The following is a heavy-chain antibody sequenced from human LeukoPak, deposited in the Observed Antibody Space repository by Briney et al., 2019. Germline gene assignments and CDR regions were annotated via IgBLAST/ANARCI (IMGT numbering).Heavy chain of an antibody. Sequence: SETLSLTCAVYGGSLSGYYWSWIRQPPGKGLEWIGEINHSGSTNYNPSHKSRVTISVDTSKNQFSLKLSSVTAADTAVYYCARGLVVDCTNGVCYRVNFDYWGQGTLVTVSS. V-gene: IGHV4-34*01. J-gene: IGHJ4*02. CDR1: GGSLSGYY. CDR2: INHSGST. CDR3: ARGLVVDCTNGVCYRVNFDY. D-gene: IGHD2-8*01.